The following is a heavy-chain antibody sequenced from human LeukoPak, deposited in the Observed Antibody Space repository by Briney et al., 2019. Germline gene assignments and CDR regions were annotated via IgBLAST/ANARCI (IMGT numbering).Heavy chain of an antibody. CDR2: ISGSGGST. D-gene: IGHD2-2*01. J-gene: IGHJ4*02. V-gene: IGHV3-23*01. Sequence: LAGGSLRLPCAASGFTFSSYAMSWVRQAPRKGLEWVSAISGSGGSTYYADSVKGRFTISRDNSKNTLYLQMNSLRAEDTAVYYCAKDNLSTSCYDWGQGTLVTVSS. CDR3: AKDNLSTSCYD. CDR1: GFTFSSYA.